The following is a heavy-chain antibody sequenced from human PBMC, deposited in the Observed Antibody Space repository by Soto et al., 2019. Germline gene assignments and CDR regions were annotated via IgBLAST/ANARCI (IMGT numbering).Heavy chain of an antibody. CDR2: INHSGST. D-gene: IGHD4-4*01. CDR1: GGSFSGYY. V-gene: IGHV4-34*01. CDR3: AIRTTVTKGFMDV. J-gene: IGHJ6*03. Sequence: PSETLSLTCAVYGGSFSGYYWSWIRQPPGKGLEWIGEINHSGSTNYNPSLKSRVTISVDTSKNQFSLKLSSVTAADTAVYYCAIRTTVTKGFMDVWGKGTTVTVAS.